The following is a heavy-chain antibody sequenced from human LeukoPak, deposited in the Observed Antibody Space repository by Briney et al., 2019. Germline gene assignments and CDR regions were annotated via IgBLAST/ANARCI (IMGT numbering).Heavy chain of an antibody. CDR1: GFSFSNYA. D-gene: IGHD3-9*01. Sequence: GGSLRLSCAASGFSFSNYAMSWVRQAPGKGLEWVSAITGSGGNTYYADSVKGRFTISRDNSKNTVFLQMNSLRAEDTAVYYCAKWGDYDVLTGYYVSDYWGQGTLVTVSS. CDR2: ITGSGGNT. J-gene: IGHJ4*02. CDR3: AKWGDYDVLTGYYVSDY. V-gene: IGHV3-23*01.